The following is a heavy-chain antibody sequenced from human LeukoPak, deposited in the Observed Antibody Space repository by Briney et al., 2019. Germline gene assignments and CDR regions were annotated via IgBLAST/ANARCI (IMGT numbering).Heavy chain of an antibody. D-gene: IGHD6-19*01. J-gene: IGHJ4*02. CDR3: ARISGTSGSGWYLDY. Sequence: GGSLRLSCAASGFTFRNYGFHWVRQAPGKGLEWVAVIWNDGNNKYYADSVRGRFTISRDNSRNMIYMEMNSLRADEDTAVYYCARISGTSGSGWYLDYWGQGTQVTVSS. CDR2: IWNDGNNK. CDR1: GFTFRNYG. V-gene: IGHV3-33*01.